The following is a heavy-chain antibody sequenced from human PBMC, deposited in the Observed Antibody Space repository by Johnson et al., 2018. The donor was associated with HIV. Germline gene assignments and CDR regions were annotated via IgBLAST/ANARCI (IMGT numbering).Heavy chain of an antibody. V-gene: IGHV3-66*01. CDR2: IYSGGNT. J-gene: IGHJ3*01. CDR1: GFSVSSNY. CDR3: AKDGLGYCSRTDCRDPDAFDV. D-gene: IGHD2-2*01. Sequence: VQLVESGGGLVQPGGSLRLSCSASGFSVSSNYMTWVRQAPGKGLEWVSVIYSGGNTYYADSVKGRFSISRDNSKNTLYLQMNSLRAEDTAVYVWAKDGLGYCSRTDCRDPDAFDVWGQGTMVTVSS.